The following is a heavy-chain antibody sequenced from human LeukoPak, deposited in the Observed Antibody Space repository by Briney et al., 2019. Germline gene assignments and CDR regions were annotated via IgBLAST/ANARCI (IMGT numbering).Heavy chain of an antibody. CDR1: GYTFTSYD. D-gene: IGHD3-22*01. V-gene: IGHV1-8*01. Sequence: GASVKVSCKASGYTFTSYDINWVQQATGQGLEWMGWMNPNSGNTGYAQKFQGRVTMTRNTSISTAYMELSSLRSEDAAVYYCAREPRYDSSGYYYLSYWGQGTLVTVSS. J-gene: IGHJ4*02. CDR2: MNPNSGNT. CDR3: AREPRYDSSGYYYLSY.